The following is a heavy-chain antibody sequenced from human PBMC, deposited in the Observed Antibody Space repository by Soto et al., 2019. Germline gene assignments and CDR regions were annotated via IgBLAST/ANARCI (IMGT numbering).Heavy chain of an antibody. J-gene: IGHJ4*02. CDR1: GFVFSNSG. Sequence: EVQLVESGGDLVPPGGSLRLSCAASGFVFSNSGMNWVRQAPGKGLEWVSYISRGSTTRYYADSVKGRFTISRDNAKKALDLHPDSLRDEDTAVYYCVCGWGTLADAFHFWGQGALVTVSS. D-gene: IGHD3-16*01. CDR3: VCGWGTLADAFHF. CDR2: ISRGSTTR. V-gene: IGHV3-48*02.